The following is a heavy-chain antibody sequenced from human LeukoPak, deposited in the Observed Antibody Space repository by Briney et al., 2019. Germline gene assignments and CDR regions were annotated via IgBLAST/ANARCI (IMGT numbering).Heavy chain of an antibody. D-gene: IGHD1-26*01. CDR1: GGSISSGGYY. CDR3: AREVGATRFYYFDY. V-gene: IGHV4-31*03. CDR2: IYYSGST. Sequence: SETLSLTCTVSGGSISSGGYYWSWIRQHPGKGLEWIGYIYYSGSTYYNPSLKSRVTISVDTSKNQFSLKLSSVTAADTAVYYCAREVGATRFYYFDYWGQGTLVTVSS. J-gene: IGHJ4*02.